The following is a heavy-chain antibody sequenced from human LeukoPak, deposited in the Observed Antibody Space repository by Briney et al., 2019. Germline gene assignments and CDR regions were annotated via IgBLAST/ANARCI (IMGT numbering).Heavy chain of an antibody. J-gene: IGHJ4*02. D-gene: IGHD6-13*01. Sequence: ASVKVSCKASGYTFTSYGISCVRQAPGQGLEWSGWISAYNGNTKSAQKLQGRVTMTTDTSTRTAYMELRSLRSDDTAVYYCARNTLIAAAGALDYWGQGTLVTVSS. V-gene: IGHV1-18*01. CDR1: GYTFTSYG. CDR3: ARNTLIAAAGALDY. CDR2: ISAYNGNT.